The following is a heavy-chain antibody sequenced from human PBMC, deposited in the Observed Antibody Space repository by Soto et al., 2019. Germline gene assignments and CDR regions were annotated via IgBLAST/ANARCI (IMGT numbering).Heavy chain of an antibody. CDR1: SGSISRSNW. V-gene: IGHV4-4*02. CDR2: IDHSGST. CDR3: AREVAATTYFDS. D-gene: IGHD2-15*01. Sequence: QVQLQESGPGLVKPSGTLSLTCAVSSGSISRSNWWSWVRQPPGKGLEWIGEIDHSGSTNYNPSLKSRVTMSIDKSKNQFSLKLSSVTAVDTAVYFCAREVAATTYFDSWGQGTLVTVSS. J-gene: IGHJ4*02.